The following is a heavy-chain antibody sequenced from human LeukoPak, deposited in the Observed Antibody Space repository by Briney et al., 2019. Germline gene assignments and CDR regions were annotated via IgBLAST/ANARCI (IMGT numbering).Heavy chain of an antibody. CDR3: ARDLGIAATNNWFDP. D-gene: IGHD6-6*01. CDR1: GYTFTGYY. CDR2: INPNSGGT. V-gene: IGHV1-2*02. J-gene: IGHJ5*02. Sequence: ASVKVSCKASGYTFTGYYMHWVRQAPGQGLEWRGWINPNSGGTNYAQKFQGRVTMTRDTSISTAYMELSRLRSDDTAVYYCARDLGIAATNNWFDPWGQGTLVTVSS.